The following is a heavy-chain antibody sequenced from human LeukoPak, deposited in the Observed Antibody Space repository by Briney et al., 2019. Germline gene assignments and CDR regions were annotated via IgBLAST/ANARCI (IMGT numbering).Heavy chain of an antibody. V-gene: IGHV3-74*01. D-gene: IGHD5-12*01. J-gene: IGHJ6*03. Sequence: PGGSLRLSFAASGFTFSYYWMHWVRQAPGKGLVWVSRINSDGSSTSYADAVKGRFTISRDNAKNTLYLQMNSLRAEDTAVYYCAVATAFSVYYYYMDVWGKGTTVTVSS. CDR2: INSDGSST. CDR1: GFTFSYYW. CDR3: AVATAFSVYYYYMDV.